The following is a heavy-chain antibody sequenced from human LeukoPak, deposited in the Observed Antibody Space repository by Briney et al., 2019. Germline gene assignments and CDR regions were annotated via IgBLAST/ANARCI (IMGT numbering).Heavy chain of an antibody. CDR1: GFTFSNAW. J-gene: IGHJ4*02. D-gene: IGHD1-26*01. V-gene: IGHV3-7*05. CDR2: INLDGSET. Sequence: GGSLTLSCTASGFTFSNAWMSWVRQAPGKGLEWVANINLDGSETHYVDSVKGRFTISRDNGKKSLFLQMSSLRAEATAVYYCARDNVGASPFDYWGQGTLVTVSS. CDR3: ARDNVGASPFDY.